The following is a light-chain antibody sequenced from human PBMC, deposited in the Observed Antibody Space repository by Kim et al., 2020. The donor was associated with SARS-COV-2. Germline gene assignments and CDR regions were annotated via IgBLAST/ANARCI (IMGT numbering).Light chain of an antibody. J-gene: IGLJ7*01. CDR1: NIGSKS. CDR3: QAWDRSSDHRV. Sequence: SYELTQPPSVSVAPGKTARITCGGNNIGSKSVHWYQQKPGQAPVLVIYYDSDRPSGIPERFSGSNSGNTATLTISRVEAGDEAEYYCQAWDRSSDHRVFGGGTQLTVL. CDR2: YDS. V-gene: IGLV3-21*04.